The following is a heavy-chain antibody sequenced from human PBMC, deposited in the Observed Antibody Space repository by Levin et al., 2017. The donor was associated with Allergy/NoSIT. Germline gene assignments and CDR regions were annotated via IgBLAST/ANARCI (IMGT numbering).Heavy chain of an antibody. J-gene: IGHJ4*02. CDR1: GASISSSDW. CDR3: ARSSYGNQFDS. D-gene: IGHD4-17*01. V-gene: IGHV4-4*02. Sequence: SETLSLTCAVSGASISSSDWWNWVRQPPEKGLEWIGEIYRSGKTNYNPSLKSRVTISIDTSNNQFSLNLGSLTAADTAVYYCARSSYGNQFDSWGQGTLVTVSS. CDR2: IYRSGKT.